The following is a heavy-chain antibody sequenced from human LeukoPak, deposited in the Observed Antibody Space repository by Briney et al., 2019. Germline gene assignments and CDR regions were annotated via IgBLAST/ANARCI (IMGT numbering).Heavy chain of an antibody. CDR2: IYYSGST. Sequence: PSETLSLTCTVSGGSISSYYWSWIRQPPGKGLEWIGYIYYSGSTNYNPPLKSRVTISLDTSKNQFSLKLTSVTAADTAVYYCTRVVMTSVVTIDHWGQGTLVTVSS. CDR1: GGSISSYY. D-gene: IGHD2-21*02. CDR3: TRVVMTSVVTIDH. J-gene: IGHJ4*02. V-gene: IGHV4-59*01.